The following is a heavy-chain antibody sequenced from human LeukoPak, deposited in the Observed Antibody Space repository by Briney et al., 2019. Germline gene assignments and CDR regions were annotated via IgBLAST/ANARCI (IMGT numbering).Heavy chain of an antibody. CDR2: ISAYNGNT. J-gene: IGHJ5*02. V-gene: IGHV1-18*01. CDR3: ARGENWFDT. Sequence: GASVKVSCKASGYTFTSYGISWVRQAPGQGLEWRGWISAYNGNTIYAQKLRGRVTMTTDTSTSTAYMALHILISDVANVSYCARGENWFDTWGQGTLVTVSS. CDR1: GYTFTSYG.